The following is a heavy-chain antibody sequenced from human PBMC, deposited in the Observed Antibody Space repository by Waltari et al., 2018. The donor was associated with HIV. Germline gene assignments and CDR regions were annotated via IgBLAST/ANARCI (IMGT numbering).Heavy chain of an antibody. V-gene: IGHV4-4*02. CDR3: ARGLKRYCSSTSCSQYYFDY. Sequence: QVQLQESGPGLVKPSGTLSLTCAVSGGSISSSNWWSWVRQPPGKGLEWIGEIYHSGSTNYNPSLKSRVTISVDKSKNQFSLKLSSVTAADTAVYYCARGLKRYCSSTSCSQYYFDYWGQGTLVTVSS. J-gene: IGHJ4*02. CDR2: IYHSGST. D-gene: IGHD2-2*01. CDR1: GGSISSSNW.